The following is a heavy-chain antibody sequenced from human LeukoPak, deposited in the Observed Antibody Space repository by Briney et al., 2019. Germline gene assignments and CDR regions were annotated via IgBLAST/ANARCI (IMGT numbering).Heavy chain of an antibody. Sequence: GASVKVSCKASGYIFSTYYIHWVRQAPGQGLEWMGLINPSGGSTSNAQKFQGRVTMTRDMSTSTAYMELSSLRSEDTAVYYCARDLALIAEFDAFDIWGQGTMVTVSS. D-gene: IGHD1-14*01. V-gene: IGHV1-46*01. CDR1: GYIFSTYY. J-gene: IGHJ3*02. CDR3: ARDLALIAEFDAFDI. CDR2: INPSGGST.